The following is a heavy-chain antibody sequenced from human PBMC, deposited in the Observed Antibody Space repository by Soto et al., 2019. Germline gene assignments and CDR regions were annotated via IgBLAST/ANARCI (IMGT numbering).Heavy chain of an antibody. CDR2: IIPIFGTA. CDR3: ARDNIVVVPAALLYYYYGMDV. CDR1: GGTFSSYA. V-gene: IGHV1-69*06. D-gene: IGHD2-2*01. Sequence: SVKVSCKASGGTFSSYAISWVRQAPGQGLEWMGGIIPIFGTANYAQKFQGRVTITADKSTSTAYMELSSLRSEDTAVYYCARDNIVVVPAALLYYYYGMDVWGQGTTVTVSS. J-gene: IGHJ6*02.